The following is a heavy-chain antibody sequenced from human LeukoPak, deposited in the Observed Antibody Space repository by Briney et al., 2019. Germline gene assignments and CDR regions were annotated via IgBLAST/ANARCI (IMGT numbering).Heavy chain of an antibody. D-gene: IGHD1-1*01. Sequence: PGGSLRLSCAASGFTFSSYAMHWVRQAPGKGLEWVAVISYDGSNKYYADSVKGRFTISRDNSKNTLYLQMNSLRAEDTAVYYCARYNWKYVDYYYGMDVWGQGTTVTVSS. CDR3: ARYNWKYVDYYYGMDV. CDR1: GFTFSSYA. CDR2: ISYDGSNK. V-gene: IGHV3-30-3*01. J-gene: IGHJ6*02.